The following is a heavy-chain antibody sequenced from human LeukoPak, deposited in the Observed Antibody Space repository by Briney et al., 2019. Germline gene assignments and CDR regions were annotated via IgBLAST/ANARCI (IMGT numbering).Heavy chain of an antibody. Sequence: PGGSLRLSCAASGFTFSSDSMNWIRQAPGKGLEWVSYITSSSSTIYYADSVKGRFTISRDNAKNSLYLQLNSLRDEDTAVYYCEKGAWDYWGQGTLVTVSS. CDR1: GFTFSSDS. CDR3: EKGAWDY. J-gene: IGHJ4*02. CDR2: ITSSSSTI. V-gene: IGHV3-48*02.